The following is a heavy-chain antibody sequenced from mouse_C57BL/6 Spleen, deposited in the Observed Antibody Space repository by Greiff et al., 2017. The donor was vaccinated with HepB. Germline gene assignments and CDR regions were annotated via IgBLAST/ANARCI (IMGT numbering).Heavy chain of an antibody. D-gene: IGHD3-3*01. V-gene: IGHV1-82*01. CDR3: ARGTPYFDY. J-gene: IGHJ2*01. Sequence: QVQLQQSGPELVKPGASVKISCKASGYAFSSSWMNWVKQRHGKGLEWIGRIYPGDGDTNYNGKFKGKATLTADKSSSTAYMQLSSLTSEDSAVYFCARGTPYFDYWGQGTTLTVSS. CDR2: IYPGDGDT. CDR1: GYAFSSSW.